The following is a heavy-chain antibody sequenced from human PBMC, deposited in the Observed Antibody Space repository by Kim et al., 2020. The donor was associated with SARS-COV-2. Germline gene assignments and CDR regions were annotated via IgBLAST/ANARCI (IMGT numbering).Heavy chain of an antibody. V-gene: IGHV4-34*13. Sequence: NPSLKSRVTISVDTSKNQFSLKLRSVTAADTAVYYCARLGYGDYYYYYYYGMDVWGQGTTVTVSS. CDR3: ARLGYGDYYYYYYYGMDV. D-gene: IGHD4-17*01. J-gene: IGHJ6*02.